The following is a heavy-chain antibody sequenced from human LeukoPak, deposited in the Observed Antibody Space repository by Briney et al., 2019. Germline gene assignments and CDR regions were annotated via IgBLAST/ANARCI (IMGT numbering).Heavy chain of an antibody. J-gene: IGHJ3*02. CDR2: IYYSGST. V-gene: IGHV4-59*01. CDR1: GGSISSYY. D-gene: IGHD1-26*01. CDR3: ARDAIVGATTSKAFDI. Sequence: TSETLSLTCTVSGGSISSYYWSWIRQPPGKGLEWIGYIYYSGSTNYNPSLKSRVTISVDTSKNQFSLKLSSVTAADTAVYYCARDAIVGATTSKAFDIWGQGTMVTVSS.